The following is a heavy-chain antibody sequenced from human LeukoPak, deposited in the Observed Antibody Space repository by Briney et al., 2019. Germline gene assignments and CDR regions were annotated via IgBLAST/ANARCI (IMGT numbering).Heavy chain of an antibody. Sequence: GGSLRLSCAASGFTFSSYAMNWVRQAPGKGLEWVANIKQDGSEKYYVDSVKGRFTISRDNAKSSLYLQMNSLRAEDTAVYYCARGYVLIDYWGQGTLVTVSS. J-gene: IGHJ4*02. CDR1: GFTFSSYA. CDR3: ARGYVLIDY. CDR2: IKQDGSEK. D-gene: IGHD3-16*01. V-gene: IGHV3-7*01.